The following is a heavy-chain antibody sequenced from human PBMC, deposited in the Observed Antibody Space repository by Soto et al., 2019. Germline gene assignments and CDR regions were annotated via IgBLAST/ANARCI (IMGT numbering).Heavy chain of an antibody. J-gene: IGHJ4*02. CDR1: GGSFSGFF. V-gene: IGHV4-34*01. CDR2: INHSGST. Sequence: SETLSLTCDVYGGSFSGFFWTWIRQPPGKGLEWIGEINHSGSTNYNPSLKSRVTLSMDMSGNQFSLRLTSVTAADTAVYYCVRGQWLPRGEYWGQGTLVTVS. D-gene: IGHD6-19*01. CDR3: VRGQWLPRGEY.